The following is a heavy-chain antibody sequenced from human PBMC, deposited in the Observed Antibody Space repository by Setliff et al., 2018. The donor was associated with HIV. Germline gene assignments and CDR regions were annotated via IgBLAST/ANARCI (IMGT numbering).Heavy chain of an antibody. Sequence: SVKVSCKASGGTFSSCAISWVRQAPGQGLEWMGGIIPIFGAANYAQKFQGRVTITADESTSTAYMELTSLRSEDTAVYYCASGSHGEGATDYWGLGTLVTVSS. CDR1: GGTFSSCA. J-gene: IGHJ4*02. V-gene: IGHV1-69*13. CDR3: ASGSHGEGATDY. CDR2: IIPIFGAA. D-gene: IGHD1-26*01.